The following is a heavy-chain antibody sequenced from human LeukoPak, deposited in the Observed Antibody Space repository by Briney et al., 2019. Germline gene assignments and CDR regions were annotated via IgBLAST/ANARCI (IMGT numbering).Heavy chain of an antibody. V-gene: IGHV3-9*01. J-gene: IGHJ4*02. Sequence: GGSLRLSCAASGFTFDDYAMHWVRQAPGKGLEWVSGISWNSGSIGYADSVKGRFTISRDNAKNSLYLQMNSLRAEDTALYYCAKIEKRYCSSTSCYIFDCWGQGTLVTVSS. D-gene: IGHD2-2*02. CDR3: AKIEKRYCSSTSCYIFDC. CDR1: GFTFDDYA. CDR2: ISWNSGSI.